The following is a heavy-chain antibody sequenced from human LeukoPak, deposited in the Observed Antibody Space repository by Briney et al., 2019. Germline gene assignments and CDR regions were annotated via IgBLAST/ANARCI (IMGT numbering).Heavy chain of an antibody. CDR3: ARSGYETLMSIDY. CDR2: LYSGGAT. D-gene: IGHD5-12*01. CDR1: GFSVNSNY. Sequence: GESLRLSCAASGFSVNSNYMSWVRQAPGKGREWVSILYSGGATYYADSVKGRFTISRDISKNTVYLQMNSLRLEDMAVYYCARSGYETLMSIDYWGQGTLVTVSS. V-gene: IGHV3-66*02. J-gene: IGHJ4*02.